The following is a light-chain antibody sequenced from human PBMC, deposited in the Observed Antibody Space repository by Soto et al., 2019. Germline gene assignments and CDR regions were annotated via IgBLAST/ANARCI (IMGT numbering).Light chain of an antibody. V-gene: IGLV2-11*01. Sequence: QSALTQPPSASGSPGQSVTISCTGTSSDVGAYIFVSWYQQHPGKAPKLMVYDVNRRPPGVPDRFSGSKSGNTASLTISGLQAEDEAEYYCCSYAGTYTLIFGGGTKLTVL. CDR3: CSYAGTYTLI. CDR2: DVN. J-gene: IGLJ2*01. CDR1: SSDVGAYIF.